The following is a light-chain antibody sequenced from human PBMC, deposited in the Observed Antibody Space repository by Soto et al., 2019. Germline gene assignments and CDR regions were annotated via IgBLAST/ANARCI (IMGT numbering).Light chain of an antibody. Sequence: EIVLTQIPATLSASPGERVTLSCRASQSVSSNLAWYQQKPGQAPRLLIYDTSARATGVPARFSGSRSGPEFTLTINSLQSEDFAIYYCQRYNNWPLTFGGGTKVESK. CDR3: QRYNNWPLT. CDR2: DTS. CDR1: QSVSSN. J-gene: IGKJ4*01. V-gene: IGKV3-15*01.